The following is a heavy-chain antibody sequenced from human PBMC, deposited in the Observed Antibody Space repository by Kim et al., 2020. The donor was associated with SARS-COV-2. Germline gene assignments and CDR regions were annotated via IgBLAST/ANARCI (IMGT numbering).Heavy chain of an antibody. V-gene: IGHV4-39*01. CDR1: GGSISSSSYY. CDR3: VRGCSSTSCYYDWFDP. J-gene: IGHJ5*02. D-gene: IGHD2-2*01. CDR2: IYYSGST. Sequence: SETLSLTCTVSGGSISSSSYYWVWNRQRPGMGLEWIGSIYYSGSTYYNPSLQSRVTISVDTSKNQFSLKLSSVTAADTAVYYCVRGCSSTSCYYDWFDPWGQGTLVTVSS.